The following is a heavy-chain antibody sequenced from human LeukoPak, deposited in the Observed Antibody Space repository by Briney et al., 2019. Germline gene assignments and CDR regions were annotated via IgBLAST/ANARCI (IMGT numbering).Heavy chain of an antibody. D-gene: IGHD4-23*01. V-gene: IGHV3-23*01. CDR1: GFTFSTYA. CDR2: ISGGGSST. CDR3: AKVFESVVTPNHY. J-gene: IGHJ4*02. Sequence: PGGSLRLSCAASGFTFSTYAMTWVRQAPGKGLDWVSAISGGGSSTYYADSVKGRFTISRDNSKNTLYLQMNSLRAEDTAVYYCAKVFESVVTPNHYWGQGTLVTVSS.